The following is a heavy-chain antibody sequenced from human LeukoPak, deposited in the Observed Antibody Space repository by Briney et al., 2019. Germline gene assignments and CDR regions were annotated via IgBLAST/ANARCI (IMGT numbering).Heavy chain of an antibody. V-gene: IGHV1-69*13. CDR2: IIPIFGTA. D-gene: IGHD2-2*02. CDR3: ARIRSSVPAAIDAFDI. CDR1: GGTFSSYA. J-gene: IGHJ3*02. Sequence: GASVKVSCKASGGTFSSYAISWVRQAPGQGLEWMGGIIPIFGTANYAQKFQGRVTITADESTSTAYMELSSLRSEDTAVYYCARIRSSVPAAIDAFDIWGQGTMVTVSS.